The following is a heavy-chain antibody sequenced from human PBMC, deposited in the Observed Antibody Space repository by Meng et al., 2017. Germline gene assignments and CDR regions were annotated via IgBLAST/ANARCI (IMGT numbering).Heavy chain of an antibody. CDR1: GFTFSSYG. D-gene: IGHD3-16*02. CDR2: IWYDGSNK. V-gene: IGHV3-33*01. CDR3: ARTVYYDYVWGSYRKDAIDI. J-gene: IGHJ3*02. Sequence: GESLKISCAASGFTFSSYGMHWVRQAPGKGLEGVAVIWYDGSNKYYADPVKCRFTISRDNSKNTLYLKMNSLRAEDTAVYYCARTVYYDYVWGSYRKDAIDIWGQGTMVTVSS.